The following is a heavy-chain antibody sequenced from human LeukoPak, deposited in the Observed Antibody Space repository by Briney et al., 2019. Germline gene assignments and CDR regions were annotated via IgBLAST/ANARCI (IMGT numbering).Heavy chain of an antibody. CDR3: ASWLRGVIGAFDI. D-gene: IGHD3-10*01. J-gene: IGHJ3*02. Sequence: ASVTVSCKASGYTFSNYGVSWVRQAPGQGLECMGWISAYNGNTKYVEKFQGRVTMTRDTTTSTAYMELSSLTSADTAVYYCASWLRGVIGAFDIWGQGTMVTVSA. V-gene: IGHV1-18*01. CDR2: ISAYNGNT. CDR1: GYTFSNYG.